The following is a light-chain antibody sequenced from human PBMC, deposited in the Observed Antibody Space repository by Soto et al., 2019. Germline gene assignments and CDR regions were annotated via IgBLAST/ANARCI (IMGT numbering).Light chain of an antibody. J-gene: IGLJ2*01. V-gene: IGLV2-23*01. CDR1: SNDVGSYNL. CDR2: AGS. CDR3: CSYAGGNTLSL. Sequence: QSALTQPASVSGSPGQSITISCTGTSNDVGSYNLVSWYQQHPGKAPKLIIYAGSARPSGVSNRFSGSKSGNTASLTISGLQAEDEADYYCCSYAGGNTLSLFGGGTKVTVL.